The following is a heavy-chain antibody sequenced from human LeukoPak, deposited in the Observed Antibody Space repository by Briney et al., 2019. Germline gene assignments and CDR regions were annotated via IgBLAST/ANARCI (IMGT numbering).Heavy chain of an antibody. CDR2: ISAYNGNT. J-gene: IGHJ3*02. CDR1: GYTFTSYG. V-gene: IGHV1-18*01. D-gene: IGHD3-22*01. Sequence: ASVKVSCKASGYTFTSYGISWVRQAPGQGLEWMGWISAYNGNTNYAQKLQGRVTMTTDTSTSTAYMELRSLRSDDTAMYYCARVRYYDSSGYYLDAFDIWGQGTMVTVSS. CDR3: ARVRYYDSSGYYLDAFDI.